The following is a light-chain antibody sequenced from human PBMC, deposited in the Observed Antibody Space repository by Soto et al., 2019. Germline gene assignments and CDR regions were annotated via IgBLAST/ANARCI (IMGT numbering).Light chain of an antibody. CDR2: GAS. J-gene: IGKJ1*01. Sequence: VLTPCPLPLSFPPGERATLSCRASQSVSSSYLAWYQQKPGQAPRLLIYGASSRATGIPDRFSGSGSGTDFTLTISRLEPEDFAVYYCQQYGSSPPTFGQGTKVDIK. CDR1: QSVSSSY. V-gene: IGKV3-20*01. CDR3: QQYGSSPPT.